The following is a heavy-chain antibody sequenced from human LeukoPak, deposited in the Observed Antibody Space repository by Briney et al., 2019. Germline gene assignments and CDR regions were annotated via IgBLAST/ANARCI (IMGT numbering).Heavy chain of an antibody. CDR1: GYIFTSYA. V-gene: IGHV1-3*01. J-gene: IGHJ4*02. CDR2: INAGNGNT. CDR3: ARARAYCSSTSCYYFDY. Sequence: ASVKVSCKASGYIFTSYAMHWVRQAPGQRLEWMGWINAGNGNTKYSQKFQGRVTITRDTSASTAYMELSSLRSEDMAVYYCARARAYCSSTSCYYFDYWGQGTLVTVSS. D-gene: IGHD2-2*01.